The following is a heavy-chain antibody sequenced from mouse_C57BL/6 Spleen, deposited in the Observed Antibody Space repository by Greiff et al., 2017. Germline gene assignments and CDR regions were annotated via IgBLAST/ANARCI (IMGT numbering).Heavy chain of an antibody. CDR3: ASGYYSDY. V-gene: IGHV1-42*01. Sequence: VQLQQSGPELVKPGASVKISCKASGYSFTGYYMNWVKQSPEKSLEWIGEINPSTGGTTYNQKFKAKATLTVDKSSSTAYMQLKSLTSEDSAVYYCASGYYSDYWGQGTTLTVSS. CDR1: GYSFTGYY. CDR2: INPSTGGT. J-gene: IGHJ2*01. D-gene: IGHD2-2*01.